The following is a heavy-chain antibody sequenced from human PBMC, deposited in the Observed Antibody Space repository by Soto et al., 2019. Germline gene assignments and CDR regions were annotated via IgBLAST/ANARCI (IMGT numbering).Heavy chain of an antibody. Sequence: QIQLVQSGAEVKKPVASVKVSCKTSGYTFSNYAITWVRQAPGQGLEWMGWISTYNGHTNYAQDLQDRVTMTTDTSTDTAYMELRRLRPDDTAIYYCARETARAFDFWGQGAMVNVSS. CDR3: ARETARAFDF. CDR2: ISTYNGHT. J-gene: IGHJ3*01. D-gene: IGHD1-1*01. CDR1: GYTFSNYA. V-gene: IGHV1-18*04.